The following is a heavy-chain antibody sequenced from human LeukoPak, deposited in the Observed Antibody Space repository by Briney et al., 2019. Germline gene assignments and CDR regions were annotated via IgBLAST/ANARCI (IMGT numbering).Heavy chain of an antibody. D-gene: IGHD2-15*01. Sequence: GSLRLSCAASGFTFSSYSMNWVRQAPGKGLEWVSAISSSSGGYIYYADSVKGRFTITRDNAKNSLYLQMNSLRAEDTAVYYCARAGYCSGGSCYYQSHYGMDVWGQGTTVTVSS. CDR2: ISSSSGGYI. V-gene: IGHV3-21*01. CDR3: ARAGYCSGGSCYYQSHYGMDV. J-gene: IGHJ6*02. CDR1: GFTFSSYS.